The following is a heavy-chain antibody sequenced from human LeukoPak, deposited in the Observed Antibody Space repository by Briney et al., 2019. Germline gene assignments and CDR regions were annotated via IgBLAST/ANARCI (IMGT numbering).Heavy chain of an antibody. Sequence: SETLSLTCTVSGGSISSSSYYWGWIRQPPGKGLEWIGSIYYSGYTYYNPSLKSRVTISADTSKNQFSLKLSSVTAADTAVYYCARHVDGYYYYGMDVWGQGTTVTVSS. V-gene: IGHV4-39*01. D-gene: IGHD2-15*01. J-gene: IGHJ6*02. CDR3: ARHVDGYYYYGMDV. CDR1: GGSISSSSYY. CDR2: IYYSGYT.